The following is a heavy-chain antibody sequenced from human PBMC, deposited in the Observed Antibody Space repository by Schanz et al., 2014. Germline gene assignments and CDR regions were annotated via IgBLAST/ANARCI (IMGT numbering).Heavy chain of an antibody. CDR2: MSYDGSIK. J-gene: IGHJ4*02. CDR1: GFTVSSNH. V-gene: IGHV3-30*18. CDR3: AKDSTHIDIVLVPTAVDY. D-gene: IGHD2-2*01. Sequence: QVQLVESGGGLVQPGGSLRLSCAVSGFTVSSNHMSWVRQAPGKGLEWVAAMSYDGSIKYYGDSVKGRFTISRDNSKNTLYLHMNTLRSEDTAVYYCAKDSTHIDIVLVPTAVDYWGQGTLVTVAS.